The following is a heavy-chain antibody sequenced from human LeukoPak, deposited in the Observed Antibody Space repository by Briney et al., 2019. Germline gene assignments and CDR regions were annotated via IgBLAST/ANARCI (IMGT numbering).Heavy chain of an antibody. CDR1: GGSFSGYY. V-gene: IGHV4-34*01. Sequence: SETPSLTCAVYGGSFSGYYWSWIRQPPGKGLEWIGEINHSGSTNYNPSLKSRVTISVDTSKNQFSLKLSSVTAADTAVYYCARGLKGGSGYYYYYYMDVWGKGTTVTVSS. CDR3: ARGLKGGSGYYYYYYMDV. CDR2: INHSGST. J-gene: IGHJ6*03. D-gene: IGHD2-15*01.